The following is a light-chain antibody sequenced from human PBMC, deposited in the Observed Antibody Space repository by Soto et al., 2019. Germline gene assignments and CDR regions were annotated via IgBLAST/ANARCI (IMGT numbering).Light chain of an antibody. CDR3: SSYTSSNTLV. Sequence: QSALTQPASVSGSPGQSITISCSGTSEDVGGYNYVSWYQHYPGKAPKLIIYEVSNRPSGLSNRFSGSKSGSTASLTISGLQAEDEADYYCSSYTSSNTLVFGTGTKLTVL. CDR1: SEDVGGYNY. CDR2: EVS. V-gene: IGLV2-14*01. J-gene: IGLJ1*01.